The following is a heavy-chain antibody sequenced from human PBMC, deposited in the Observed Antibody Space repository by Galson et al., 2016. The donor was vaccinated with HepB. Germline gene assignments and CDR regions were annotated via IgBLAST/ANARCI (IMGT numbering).Heavy chain of an antibody. Sequence: SLRFSCAASGFTLDNYAMHWVRQAPGKGLEWVSGISWNSGAIGYAGSVKGRFTVSRDNAKNSLYLQMNSLRAEDTALYYCAKDIGRGTSYYFYGMDVWGKGTTVTVSS. CDR2: ISWNSGAI. CDR3: AKDIGRGTSYYFYGMDV. CDR1: GFTLDNYA. D-gene: IGHD3/OR15-3a*01. J-gene: IGHJ6*04. V-gene: IGHV3-9*01.